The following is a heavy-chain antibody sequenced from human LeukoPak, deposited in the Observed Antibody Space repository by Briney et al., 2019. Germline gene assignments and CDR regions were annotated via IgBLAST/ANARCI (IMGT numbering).Heavy chain of an antibody. CDR2: ISGSGGST. Sequence: GGSLRLSCAASGFTFSSYAMSWVRQAPGKGLEWVSAISGSGGSTYYAESVKGRFTISRDNSKNTLYLQMNSLRAEDTAVYYCAKGTGKGLRLRGGFDYWGQGTLVTVSS. J-gene: IGHJ4*02. D-gene: IGHD5-12*01. V-gene: IGHV3-23*01. CDR3: AKGTGKGLRLRGGFDY. CDR1: GFTFSSYA.